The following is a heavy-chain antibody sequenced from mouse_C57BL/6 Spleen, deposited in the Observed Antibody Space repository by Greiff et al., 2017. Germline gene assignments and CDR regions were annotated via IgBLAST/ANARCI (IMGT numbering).Heavy chain of an antibody. D-gene: IGHD1-1*01. Sequence: VQLQQSGAELVKPGASVKISCKASGYAFSSYWMNWVKQRPGKGLEWIGQIYPGDGDTNYNGKFKGKATLTADKSSSTAYMQLRSLTSEDSAAYFCARRDGSSYWYFDVWGTGTTVTVSS. CDR3: ARRDGSSYWYFDV. V-gene: IGHV1-80*01. CDR2: IYPGDGDT. J-gene: IGHJ1*03. CDR1: GYAFSSYW.